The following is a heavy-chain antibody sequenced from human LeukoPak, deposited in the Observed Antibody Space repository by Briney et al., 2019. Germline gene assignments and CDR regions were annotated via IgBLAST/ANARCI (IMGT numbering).Heavy chain of an antibody. J-gene: IGHJ4*02. CDR2: IRYDGSNK. CDR3: AKDQSGLWFGEFRFDY. Sequence: GGSLRLSCAASGFSFNKYGMHWVRQAPGKGLEWVAFIRYDGSNKYYADSVKGRFTISRDNSKNTVYVQMNSLRAEDTAVYYCAKDQSGLWFGEFRFDYWGQGTLVTVSS. D-gene: IGHD3-10*01. CDR1: GFSFNKYG. V-gene: IGHV3-30*02.